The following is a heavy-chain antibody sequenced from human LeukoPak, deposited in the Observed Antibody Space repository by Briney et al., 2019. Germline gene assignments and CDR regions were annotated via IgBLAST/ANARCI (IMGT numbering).Heavy chain of an antibody. V-gene: IGHV3-48*03. D-gene: IGHD4-17*01. CDR1: GFTFSSYE. CDR2: ISSTGNTI. J-gene: IGHJ4*02. CDR3: ARDLNGDYVFGY. Sequence: GGSLRLSCAASGFTFSSYEMNWVRQAPGKGLEWVSYISSTGNTIYYADSVKGRFTISRDNAKNSLYLQMNSLRAEDTAFYYCARDLNGDYVFGYWGQGTLVTVSS.